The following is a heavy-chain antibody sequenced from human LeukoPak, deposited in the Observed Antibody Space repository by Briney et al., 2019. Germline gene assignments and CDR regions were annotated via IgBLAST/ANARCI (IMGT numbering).Heavy chain of an antibody. Sequence: TLSLTCTVSGGSISSGSYYWSWIRQPAGQGLEYIGRMYTSGSTNYNPSLKSRVTISVDTSKNQFSLKLSSVTAADTAVYYCARDYGEYYFDYWGQGTLVTVSS. D-gene: IGHD4-17*01. V-gene: IGHV4-61*02. CDR3: ARDYGEYYFDY. J-gene: IGHJ4*02. CDR2: MYTSGST. CDR1: GGSISSGSYY.